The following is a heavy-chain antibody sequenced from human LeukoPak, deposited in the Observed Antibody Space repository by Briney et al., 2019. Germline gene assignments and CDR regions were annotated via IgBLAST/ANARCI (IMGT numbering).Heavy chain of an antibody. Sequence: PSGTLSLTCNVSGGSISSGSYYWSWIRQPAGKGLEWIGRIYTSGSTNYNPSLKSRVTISVDTSKNQFSLKLSSVTAADTAVYYCARGKQYYYDSSGYYTSHYYYYGMDVWGQGTTVTVSS. J-gene: IGHJ6*02. CDR1: GGSISSGSYY. V-gene: IGHV4-61*02. D-gene: IGHD3-22*01. CDR2: IYTSGST. CDR3: ARGKQYYYDSSGYYTSHYYYYGMDV.